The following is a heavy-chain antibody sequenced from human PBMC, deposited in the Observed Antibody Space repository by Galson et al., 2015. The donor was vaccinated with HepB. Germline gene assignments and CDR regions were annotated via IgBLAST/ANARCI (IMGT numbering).Heavy chain of an antibody. CDR3: ARDHGSGSYYNPYYYYYYYMDV. Sequence: SVKVSCKASGYTFTSYGISWVRQAPGQGLEWMGWISAYNGNTNYAQKLQGRVTMTTDTSTSTAYMELRSLRSDDTAVYYCARDHGSGSYYNPYYYYYYYMDVWGKGTTVTVSS. CDR2: ISAYNGNT. D-gene: IGHD3-10*01. V-gene: IGHV1-18*01. CDR1: GYTFTSYG. J-gene: IGHJ6*03.